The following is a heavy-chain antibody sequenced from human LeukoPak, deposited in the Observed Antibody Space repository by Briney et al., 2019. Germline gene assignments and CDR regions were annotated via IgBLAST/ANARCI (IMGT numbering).Heavy chain of an antibody. Sequence: SQTMSLTCTVSGGSISSGDYYWSWIRQPLGKGLEWIGYIYYSGSTYYNPSLKSRVTISVDTSKNQFSLKLSSVTAADTAVYYCAREDPSNWNGGGYFDYWGQGTLVTVSS. J-gene: IGHJ4*02. V-gene: IGHV4-30-4*01. CDR3: AREDPSNWNGGGYFDY. CDR2: IYYSGST. CDR1: GGSISSGDYY. D-gene: IGHD1-20*01.